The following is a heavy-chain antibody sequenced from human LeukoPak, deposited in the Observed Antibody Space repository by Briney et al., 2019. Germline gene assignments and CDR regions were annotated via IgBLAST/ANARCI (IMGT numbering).Heavy chain of an antibody. CDR1: GFTFSSYS. CDR2: ISSSSSYI. J-gene: IGHJ4*02. V-gene: IGHV3-21*03. CDR3: ARSGYSYALGDY. D-gene: IGHD5-18*01. Sequence: SGGSLRLSCAAPGFTFSSYSMNWVRQAPGKGLEWVSSISSSSSYIYYADSVKGRFTISRDNAKNSLYLQMNSLRAEDTAVYYCARSGYSYALGDYWGQGALVTVSS.